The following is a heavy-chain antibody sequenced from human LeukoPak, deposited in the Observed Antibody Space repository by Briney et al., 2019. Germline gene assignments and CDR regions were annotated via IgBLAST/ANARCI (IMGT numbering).Heavy chain of an antibody. CDR2: INSDGSDT. D-gene: IGHD6-19*01. CDR3: AKDGGYSSGWYNYYYYYMDV. CDR1: GFTFSHFW. J-gene: IGHJ6*03. Sequence: TGGSLGLSCAASGFTFSHFWIHWVRQAPGKGLVWVSRINSDGSDTIYADSVKGRFTISRDNSKNTLYLQMNSLRAEDTAVYYCAKDGGYSSGWYNYYYYYMDVWGKGTTVTVSS. V-gene: IGHV3-74*01.